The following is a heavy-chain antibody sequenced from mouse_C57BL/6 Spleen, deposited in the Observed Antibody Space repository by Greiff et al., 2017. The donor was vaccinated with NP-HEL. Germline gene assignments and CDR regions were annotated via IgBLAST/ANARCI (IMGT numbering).Heavy chain of an antibody. V-gene: IGHV2-6-1*01. CDR3: ARHGDLLVYAMDY. CDR2: IWSDGST. CDR1: GFSLTSYG. D-gene: IGHD1-1*01. Sequence: VQGVESGPGLVAPSQSLSITCTVSGFSLTSYGVHWVRQPPGKGLEWLGVIWSDGSTNYNSALKSRLSISKDNSKSQVFLKMNSLQTDDTAMYYCARHGDLLVYAMDYWGQGTSVTVAS. J-gene: IGHJ4*01.